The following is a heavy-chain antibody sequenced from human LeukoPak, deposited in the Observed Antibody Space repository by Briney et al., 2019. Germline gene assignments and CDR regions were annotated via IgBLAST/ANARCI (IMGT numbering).Heavy chain of an antibody. J-gene: IGHJ4*02. CDR2: IRYDGSNK. Sequence: GGTLRLSCAASGFTFSSNGMHWVRQAPGKELEWVAVIRYDGSNKYYADSVKGRFTISRDNSKNTLYLQMNSLRAEDTAVYYCARAWGLQLWYSIDYWGQGTLVTVSS. CDR3: ARAWGLQLWYSIDY. CDR1: GFTFSSNG. D-gene: IGHD5-18*01. V-gene: IGHV3-33*01.